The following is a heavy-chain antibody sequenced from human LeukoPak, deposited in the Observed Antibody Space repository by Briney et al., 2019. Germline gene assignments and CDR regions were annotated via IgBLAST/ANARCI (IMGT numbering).Heavy chain of an antibody. CDR1: GGSFSGYY. CDR3: ARHYSYDILTLDAFDI. CDR2: INHSGST. V-gene: IGHV4-34*01. Sequence: SETLSLTCAVYGGSFSGYYWSWIRQPPGKGLEWIGEINHSGSTNYNPSLKSRVTISVDTSKNQFSLKLSSVTAADTAVYYCARHYSYDILTLDAFDIWGQGTMVTVSS. J-gene: IGHJ3*02. D-gene: IGHD3-9*01.